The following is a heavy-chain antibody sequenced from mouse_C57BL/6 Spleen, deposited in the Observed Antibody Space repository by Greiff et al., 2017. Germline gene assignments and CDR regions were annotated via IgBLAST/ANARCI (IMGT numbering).Heavy chain of an antibody. V-gene: IGHV1-53*01. J-gene: IGHJ1*03. CDR3: AREASRYFDV. CDR1: GFTFTSSC. CDR2: INPSNGGT. Sequence: QVQLQQPGTELVKPGASVNLSCKVSGFTFTSSCMHWVKQRPGQGLAWIGNINPSNGGTNYNEKFKSKATLTVDRSSSTAYMQLSSLTSEDSAVYYCAREASRYFDVWGTGTTVTVSS.